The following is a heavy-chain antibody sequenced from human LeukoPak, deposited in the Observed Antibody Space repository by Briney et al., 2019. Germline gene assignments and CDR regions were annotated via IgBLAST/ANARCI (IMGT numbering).Heavy chain of an antibody. CDR3: ARAPQGLSVYGSGSYMPY. J-gene: IGHJ4*02. CDR1: GFTFSSYW. D-gene: IGHD3-10*01. CDR2: INSDGSST. Sequence: PGGSLRLSCAASGFTFSSYWMHWVRQAPGKGLVWVSRINSDGSSTSYADSVKGRFTISRDNAKNTLYLQMNSLRAEDTAVYYCARAPQGLSVYGSGSYMPYWGQGTLVTVSS. V-gene: IGHV3-74*01.